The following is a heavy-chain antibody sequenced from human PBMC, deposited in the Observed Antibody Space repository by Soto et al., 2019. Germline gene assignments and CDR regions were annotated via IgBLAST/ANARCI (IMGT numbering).Heavy chain of an antibody. CDR2: VSHSGNT. V-gene: IGHV4-34*01. Sequence: PSETLSLTCTVSGGSFTGHFWSWVRQPPGKGLEWIGEVSHSGNTKYYPSLRSRFTFSVYSSKNQIALALTSVTAADTAVYSCAKRPSIAARWLDYWGQGTLVTVSS. CDR1: GGSFTGHF. J-gene: IGHJ4*02. CDR3: AKRPSIAARWLDY. D-gene: IGHD6-6*01.